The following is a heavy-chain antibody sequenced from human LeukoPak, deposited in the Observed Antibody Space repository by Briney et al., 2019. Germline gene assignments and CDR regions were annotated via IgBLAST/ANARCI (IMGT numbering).Heavy chain of an antibody. J-gene: IGHJ5*02. Sequence: SETLSLTCAVYGGSFSGYYWSWIRQPPGKGLEWIGGINHSGSTNYNPSLKSRVTISVDTSKNQFSLKLSSVTAADTAVYYCARAHVRSNWFDPWGQGTLVTVSS. CDR1: GGSFSGYY. CDR3: ARAHVRSNWFDP. CDR2: INHSGST. V-gene: IGHV4-34*01.